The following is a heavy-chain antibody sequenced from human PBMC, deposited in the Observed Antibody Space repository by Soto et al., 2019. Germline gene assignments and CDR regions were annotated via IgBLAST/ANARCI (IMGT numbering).Heavy chain of an antibody. CDR2: IYYSGST. V-gene: IGHV4-30-4*01. D-gene: IGHD6-13*01. Sequence: PSETLSLTCTVSGGSISSGDYYWSWIRQPPGKGLEWIGYIYYSGSTYYNPSLKSRVTISVDTSKNQFSLKLSSVIAADTAVYYCARDMAAAGSSDYWGQGTLVTVSS. CDR1: GGSISSGDYY. J-gene: IGHJ4*02. CDR3: ARDMAAAGSSDY.